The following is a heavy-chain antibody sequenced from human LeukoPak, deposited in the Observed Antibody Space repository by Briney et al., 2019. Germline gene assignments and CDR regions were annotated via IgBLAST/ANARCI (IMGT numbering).Heavy chain of an antibody. CDR2: LSDNGGRT. Sequence: GGSLRLSCAASGFTFKNYAMNWVRQAPGKGLEWVSALSDNGGRTYYAGSVTGRFTTSRDNSKNTLNLQMNGLSAEDTAIYYCAREDVSRGFDFWGHGTLVTVSS. CDR1: GFTFKNYA. D-gene: IGHD3-16*01. V-gene: IGHV3-23*01. J-gene: IGHJ4*01. CDR3: AREDVSRGFDF.